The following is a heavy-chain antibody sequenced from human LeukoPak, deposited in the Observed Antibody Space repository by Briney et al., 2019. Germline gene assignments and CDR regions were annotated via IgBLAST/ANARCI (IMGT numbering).Heavy chain of an antibody. D-gene: IGHD3-22*01. V-gene: IGHV4-34*01. J-gene: IGHJ4*02. CDR2: INHSGST. CDR1: GGSFSGYY. CDR3: ASHYYDSSPFGFDY. Sequence: KASETLSLTCAVYGGSFSGYYWSWIRQPPGKGLEWIGEINHSGSTNYNPSLKSRVTISVDTSKNQFSLKLSSVTAADTAVYYCASHYYDSSPFGFDYWGQGTLVTVSS.